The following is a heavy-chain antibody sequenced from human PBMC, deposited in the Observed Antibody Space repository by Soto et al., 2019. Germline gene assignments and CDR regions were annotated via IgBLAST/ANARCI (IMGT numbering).Heavy chain of an antibody. V-gene: IGHV1-18*04. CDR2: ISAYNGNT. Sequence: SVKVSCKASGYTFTSYGISWVRQAPGQGLEWMGWISAYNGNTNYAQKLQGRVTMTTDTSTSTAYMELRSLRSDDTAVYYCARLTSAPELASDAFDIWGQGTRVTLSS. CDR1: GYTFTSYG. D-gene: IGHD4-4*01. CDR3: ARLTSAPELASDAFDI. J-gene: IGHJ3*02.